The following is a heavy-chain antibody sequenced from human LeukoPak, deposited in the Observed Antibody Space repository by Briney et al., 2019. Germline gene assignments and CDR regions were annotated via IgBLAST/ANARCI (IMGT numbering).Heavy chain of an antibody. CDR3: AREGLGELTLDY. J-gene: IGHJ4*02. CDR1: GYTFTGYY. V-gene: IGHV1-2*02. D-gene: IGHD3-16*01. Sequence: ASVKVSCKASGYTFTGYYMHWVRQAPGQGLEWMGWINPNSGGTNYAQKFQGRVTMTRDTSISTAYMELSRLRCDDTAVYYGAREGLGELTLDYWGQGTLVTVSS. CDR2: INPNSGGT.